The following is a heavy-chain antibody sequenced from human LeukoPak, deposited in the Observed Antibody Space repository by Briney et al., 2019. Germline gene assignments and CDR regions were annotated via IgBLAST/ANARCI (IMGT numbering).Heavy chain of an antibody. J-gene: IGHJ4*02. CDR3: VRDSEGYHSYYFDL. CDR1: GFTFETYS. V-gene: IGHV3-21*06. CDR2: MSDSGTFL. Sequence: PGGSLRLSCAASGFTFETYSMNWVRQAPGKGLEWVSYMSDSGTFLYYADSVKGRFTISRDNAKNSLHLQMNSLRADDTAIYYCVRDSEGYHSYYFDLWGQGTLVTASS. D-gene: IGHD1-1*01.